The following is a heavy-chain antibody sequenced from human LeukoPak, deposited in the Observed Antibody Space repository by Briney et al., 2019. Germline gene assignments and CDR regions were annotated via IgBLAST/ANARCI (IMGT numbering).Heavy chain of an antibody. CDR1: GFPFSDYF. V-gene: IGHV3-11*01. CDR3: ARDPVIGATSKRVHGGLDY. CDR2: ISGSGYVI. J-gene: IGHJ4*02. D-gene: IGHD2-21*01. Sequence: GGSLRLSCAASGFPFSDYFMNWVRQTPERGLEWLAYISGSGYVIDYADSVKGRSIISRDNAKNSLYLQVHSLRAEDTAVYYCARDPVIGATSKRVHGGLDYWGQGTLVTVSS.